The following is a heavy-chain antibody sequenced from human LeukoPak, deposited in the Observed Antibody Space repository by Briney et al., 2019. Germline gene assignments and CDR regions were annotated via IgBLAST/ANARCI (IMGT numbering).Heavy chain of an antibody. V-gene: IGHV3-23*01. CDR1: GFTFRDAA. CDR2: ISSSGNNA. J-gene: IGHJ3*01. Sequence: GGSLRLSCAVSGFTFRDAAMTWVRQAPGKGLEWVSLISSSGNNAYYADSVKGRFTISRDNSKNTLSLQVNSLRVEDTAIYYCAKDIQLSTWGLGTMVTVSS. CDR3: AKDIQLST. D-gene: IGHD5-24*01.